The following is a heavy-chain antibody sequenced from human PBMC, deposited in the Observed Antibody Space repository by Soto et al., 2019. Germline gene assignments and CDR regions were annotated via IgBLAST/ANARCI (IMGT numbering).Heavy chain of an antibody. D-gene: IGHD2-8*02. V-gene: IGHV4-30-2*01. CDR1: GGSISSGGYS. J-gene: IGHJ4*02. CDR2: INHSGST. CDR3: ARDKITGLFDY. Sequence: SETLSLTCAVSGGSISSGGYSWSWIRQPPGTGLEWIGEINHSGSTNYNPSLKSRVTISVDTSKNQFSLKLTSVTAADTAVYYCARDKITGLFDYWGQGTLVTVS.